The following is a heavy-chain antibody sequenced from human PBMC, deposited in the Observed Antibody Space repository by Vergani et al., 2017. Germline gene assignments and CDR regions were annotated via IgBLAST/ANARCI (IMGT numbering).Heavy chain of an antibody. CDR1: GGSISSGSYY. CDR3: ARDGRLGYCSGGSCYGFDP. V-gene: IGHV4-39*07. CDR2: IYYSGST. D-gene: IGHD2-15*01. Sequence: QLQLQESGPGLVKPSETLSLTCTVSGGSISSGSYYWSWIRQPPGKGLEWIGTIYYSGSTYYNPSLKSRVTISVDTSKNQLSLKLTSVTAADTAVYYCARDGRLGYCSGGSCYGFDPWGQGTLVTVSS. J-gene: IGHJ5*02.